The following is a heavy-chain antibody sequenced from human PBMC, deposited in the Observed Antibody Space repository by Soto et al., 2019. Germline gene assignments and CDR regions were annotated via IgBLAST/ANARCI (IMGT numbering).Heavy chain of an antibody. D-gene: IGHD2-15*01. V-gene: IGHV4-34*01. CDR3: ARDKIIGVFAY. Sequence: GYHWGRNSQPPGKGLEWIGEINHSGSTNYNPSLKSRVTISVDTSKNQFSLKLTSVTAADTAVYYCARDKIIGVFAYWRQGTLVPVSS. CDR2: INHSGST. CDR1: GYH. J-gene: IGHJ4*02.